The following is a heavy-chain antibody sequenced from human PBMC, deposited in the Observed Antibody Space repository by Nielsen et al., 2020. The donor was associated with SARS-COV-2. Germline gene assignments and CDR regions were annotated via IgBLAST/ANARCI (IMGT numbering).Heavy chain of an antibody. D-gene: IGHD6-13*01. CDR3: ARERYSSSSKLNWFDP. J-gene: IGHJ5*02. V-gene: IGHV4-39*07. Sequence: SETLSLTCTVSGGSISSSSYYWGWIRQPPGKGLEWIGSIYYSGSTYYNPSLKSRVTISVDTSKNQFSLKLSSVTAADTAVYYCARERYSSSSKLNWFDPWGQGTLVTVSS. CDR1: GGSISSSSYY. CDR2: IYYSGST.